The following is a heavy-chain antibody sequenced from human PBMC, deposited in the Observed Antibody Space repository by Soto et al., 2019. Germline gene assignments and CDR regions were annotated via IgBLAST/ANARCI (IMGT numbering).Heavy chain of an antibody. V-gene: IGHV4-39*01. CDR1: GGSISSSSYC. Sequence: SETLSLTCTVSGGSISSSSYCWGWIRQPPGKGLEWIGSIYYSGSTYYNPSLKSRVTISVDTSKNQFSLKLSSVTAADTAVYYCARQSSSYYYYYGMDVWGQGTTVTVSS. J-gene: IGHJ6*02. CDR2: IYYSGST. CDR3: ARQSSSYYYYYGMDV. D-gene: IGHD6-6*01.